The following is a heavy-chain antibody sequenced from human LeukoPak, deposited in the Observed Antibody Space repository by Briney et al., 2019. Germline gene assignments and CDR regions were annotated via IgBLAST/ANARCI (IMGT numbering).Heavy chain of an antibody. D-gene: IGHD3-10*01. V-gene: IGHV3-30-3*01. Sequence: GGSLRLSCAAPGFTFNSYTMHWVRQAPGKGLEWVAVMSSDGNKKFYAEYVKGRFTISRDNSENTLYLEMNSLRGEDTAVYYCARGDYDLSGSYHYGMDVWGQGTTVTVSS. CDR1: GFTFNSYT. J-gene: IGHJ6*02. CDR2: MSSDGNKK. CDR3: ARGDYDLSGSYHYGMDV.